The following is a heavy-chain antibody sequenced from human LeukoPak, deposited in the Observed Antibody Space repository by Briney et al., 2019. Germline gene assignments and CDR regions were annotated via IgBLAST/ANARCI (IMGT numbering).Heavy chain of an antibody. CDR1: GYSISSGYY. D-gene: IGHD1-26*01. Sequence: PSETLSLTCTVSGYSISSGYYWGWIRQPPGKGLEWIGSIYHSGSTYYNPSLKSRVTISVDTSKNQFSLKLSSVTAADTAVYYCARDGGEWEQDYWGQGTLVTVSS. CDR3: ARDGGEWEQDY. V-gene: IGHV4-38-2*02. J-gene: IGHJ4*02. CDR2: IYHSGST.